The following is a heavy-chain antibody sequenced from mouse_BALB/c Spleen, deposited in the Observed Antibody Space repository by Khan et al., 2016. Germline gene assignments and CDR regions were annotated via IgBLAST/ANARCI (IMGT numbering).Heavy chain of an antibody. CDR2: IWADGRT. J-gene: IGHJ3*01. D-gene: IGHD2-12*01. V-gene: IGHV2-6-7*01. CDR3: SRDYDVFAD. CDR1: GFSLTGYG. Sequence: QVQLKESGPGLVAPSQSLSITCTVSGFSLTGYGVNWVRQPPGKGLEWLGKIWADGRTDYNSALKSRVSISKDNSKSQVVLKLNSLQTDDTANYYCSRDYDVFADWGQGTLVIVSA.